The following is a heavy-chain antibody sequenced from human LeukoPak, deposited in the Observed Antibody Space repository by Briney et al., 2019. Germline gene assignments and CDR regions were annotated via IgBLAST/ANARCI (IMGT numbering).Heavy chain of an antibody. D-gene: IGHD2-21*01. CDR1: GYTFNDYG. V-gene: IGHV3-20*04. Sequence: GGSLRLSCAASGYTFNDYGVSWVRQAPTKGLEWISGITWSGAATAYADSVKGRFTISRDNAKNSLFLEMNSLIAEDTVLYYCARGFRDGPLYGMDVWGQGTTVTVSS. J-gene: IGHJ6*02. CDR3: ARGFRDGPLYGMDV. CDR2: ITWSGAAT.